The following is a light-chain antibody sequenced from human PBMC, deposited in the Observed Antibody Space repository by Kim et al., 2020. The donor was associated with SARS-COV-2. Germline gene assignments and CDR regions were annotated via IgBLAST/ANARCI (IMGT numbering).Light chain of an antibody. J-gene: IGLJ3*02. Sequence: QSALTQPASVSGSPGQSITISCTGTSTDVGGYNYVSWYQQHPGEAPKLMIYDVSNRPSGVSNRFSASKSGNTASLTISGLQAEDEADYYCSSYTSSSTWVFGGGTQLTVL. CDR1: STDVGGYNY. V-gene: IGLV2-14*03. CDR3: SSYTSSSTWV. CDR2: DVS.